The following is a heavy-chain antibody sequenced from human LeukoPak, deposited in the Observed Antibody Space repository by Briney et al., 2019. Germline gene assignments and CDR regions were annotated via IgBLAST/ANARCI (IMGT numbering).Heavy chain of an antibody. CDR1: GFTFSSYA. D-gene: IGHD6-13*01. CDR2: ISDSGGIT. Sequence: PGGSLRLSCAASGFTFSSYAMSWVRQAPGKGLEWVSGISDSGGITYYADSVKGRSTISRDKSKNTLYLQMNSLRAEDTAVYFCVKDQVGGSRWYYFDYWGQGTLVTVSS. V-gene: IGHV3-23*01. J-gene: IGHJ4*02. CDR3: VKDQVGGSRWYYFDY.